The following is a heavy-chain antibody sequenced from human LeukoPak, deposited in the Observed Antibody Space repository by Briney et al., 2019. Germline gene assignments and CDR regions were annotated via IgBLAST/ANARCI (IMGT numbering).Heavy chain of an antibody. V-gene: IGHV1-2*02. J-gene: IGHJ5*02. CDR1: GYTFTGYY. CDR3: ARDLPDYGSGVFDP. CDR2: INPNSGGT. D-gene: IGHD3-10*01. Sequence: ASVKVSCKASGYTFTGYYMHWVRQAPGQGLEWMGWINPNSGGTNYAQKFQGRVTMTRDTSISTAYMELSRLRSDDTAVYYCARDLPDYGSGVFDPWGQGTLVTVSS.